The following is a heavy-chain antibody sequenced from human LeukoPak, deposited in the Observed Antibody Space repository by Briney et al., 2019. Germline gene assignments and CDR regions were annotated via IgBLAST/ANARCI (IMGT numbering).Heavy chain of an antibody. V-gene: IGHV3-23*01. D-gene: IGHD6-13*01. CDR2: ISDSGDGT. Sequence: PGGSLRLSCAASRFTFRTYAMSWVRQAPGKGLEWVSGISDSGDGTCYAESVKGRFTISRDNSKNTVFLQMNSLRADDTAKYYCAKDKAPGSWHTPSDFWGQGTLVTVSS. CDR3: AKDKAPGSWHTPSDF. CDR1: RFTFRTYA. J-gene: IGHJ4*02.